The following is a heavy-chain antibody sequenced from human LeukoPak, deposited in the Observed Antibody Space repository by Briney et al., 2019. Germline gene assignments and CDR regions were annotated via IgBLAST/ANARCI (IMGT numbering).Heavy chain of an antibody. CDR3: ARDLSYYGSGKDIGKYYYYGMDV. CDR2: ISSSSSYI. Sequence: GGSLRLSCAASGSTFSSYSMNWVRQAPGKGLEWVSSISSSSSYIYYADSVKGRFTISRDNAKNSLYLQMNSLRAEDAAVYYCARDLSYYGSGKDIGKYYYYGMDVWGQGTTVTVSS. V-gene: IGHV3-21*01. CDR1: GSTFSSYS. D-gene: IGHD3-10*01. J-gene: IGHJ6*02.